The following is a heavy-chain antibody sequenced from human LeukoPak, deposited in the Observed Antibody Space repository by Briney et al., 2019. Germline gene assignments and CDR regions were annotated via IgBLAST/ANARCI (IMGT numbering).Heavy chain of an antibody. V-gene: IGHV1-24*01. CDR1: GYTFTSYG. CDR3: ATGVSGYDYAFDI. Sequence: ASVKVSCKASGYTFTSYGISWVRQAPGKGLEWMGGFDPEDGETIYAQKFQGRVTMTEDTSTDTAYMELSSLRSEDTAVYYCATGVSGYDYAFDIWGQGTMVTVSS. CDR2: FDPEDGET. J-gene: IGHJ3*02. D-gene: IGHD2-2*01.